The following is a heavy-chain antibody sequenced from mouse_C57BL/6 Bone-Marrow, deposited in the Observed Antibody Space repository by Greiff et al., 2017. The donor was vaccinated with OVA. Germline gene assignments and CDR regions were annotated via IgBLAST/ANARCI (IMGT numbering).Heavy chain of an antibody. J-gene: IGHJ3*01. D-gene: IGHD2-3*01. Sequence: EVQLQQSGPGLVKPSQSLSLTCSVTGYSITSGYYWNWIRQFPGNQLEWMGYISYDGSNNYNPSLKNRISITRDTSKNQFFLKLKSVTTEDTATYCCAREGIYDGYPLFAYWGQGTLVTVSA. CDR3: AREGIYDGYPLFAY. CDR1: GYSITSGYY. V-gene: IGHV3-6*01. CDR2: ISYDGSN.